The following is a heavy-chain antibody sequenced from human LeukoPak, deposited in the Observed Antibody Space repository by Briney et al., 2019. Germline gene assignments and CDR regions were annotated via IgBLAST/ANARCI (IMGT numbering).Heavy chain of an antibody. Sequence: ASVKVSCKASGYTFTSYGISWVRQAPGQGLEWMGWISAYNGNTNYAQKLQGRVTMTTDTSTSTAYMELRSLRSDDTAVYYCAGTSGPVWGLRPYYYYGMDVWGQGTTVTVSS. J-gene: IGHJ6*02. D-gene: IGHD3-16*01. CDR3: AGTSGPVWGLRPYYYYGMDV. V-gene: IGHV1-18*01. CDR1: GYTFTSYG. CDR2: ISAYNGNT.